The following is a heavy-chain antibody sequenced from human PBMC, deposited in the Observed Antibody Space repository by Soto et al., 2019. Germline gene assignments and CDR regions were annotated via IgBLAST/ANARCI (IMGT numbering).Heavy chain of an antibody. V-gene: IGHV4-34*01. CDR3: ARWEDSSGYYFQYAFDI. CDR2: INHSGST. CDR1: GGSFSGYY. D-gene: IGHD3-22*01. Sequence: SETLPLTCAVYGGSFSGYYWSWIRQPPGKGLEWIGEINHSGSTKYNPSLKSRVTISVDTSKNQFSLKLSSVTAADTAVYYCARWEDSSGYYFQYAFDIWGQGTMVT. J-gene: IGHJ3*02.